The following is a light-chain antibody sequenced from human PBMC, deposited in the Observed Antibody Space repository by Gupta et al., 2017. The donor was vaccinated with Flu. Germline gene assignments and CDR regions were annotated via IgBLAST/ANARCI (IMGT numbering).Light chain of an antibody. CDR2: ENN. V-gene: IGLV1-51*02. J-gene: IGLJ3*02. CDR1: SSNIGNNY. Sequence: QSVLTQPPSVSAAPGQKVTISCSGSSSNIGNNYVSWYQQLPGTAPKLLIYENNKRPSGIPDRFAGSKSGTSATLGITXLXTGDEAXYYCGTWDSSLSADWVFGGGTKLTVL. CDR3: GTWDSSLSADWV.